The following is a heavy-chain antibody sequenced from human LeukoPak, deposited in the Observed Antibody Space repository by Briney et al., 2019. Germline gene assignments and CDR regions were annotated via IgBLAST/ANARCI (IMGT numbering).Heavy chain of an antibody. Sequence: GGSLRLSCAASGFTLSTSWMHWVRQAPGKGLVWVSRINSDGSGTTYADSVKGRFTISRDNAKNTLYLKMNSLRAEDTAVYYCAKDGTGNYYGSGSYYWGIPYYYYYMDVWGKGTTVTVSS. CDR3: AKDGTGNYYGSGSYYWGIPYYYYYMDV. CDR1: GFTLSTSW. D-gene: IGHD3-10*01. V-gene: IGHV3-74*01. CDR2: INSDGSGT. J-gene: IGHJ6*03.